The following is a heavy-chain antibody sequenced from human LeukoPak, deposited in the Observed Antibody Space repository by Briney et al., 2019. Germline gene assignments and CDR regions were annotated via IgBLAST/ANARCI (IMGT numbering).Heavy chain of an antibody. Sequence: GGSLRLSCAASGFTDNRCYMNCVRQAPGKGRDWVSVIYSGGSTNYADSVKGRFTISRDNSKNMVYLQMNSLRAEDTAVYYCVRGGTSVTAPFWGQGTMVTVSS. J-gene: IGHJ3*01. V-gene: IGHV3-66*01. CDR1: GFTDNRCY. CDR2: IYSGGST. CDR3: VRGGTSVTAPF. D-gene: IGHD2-21*02.